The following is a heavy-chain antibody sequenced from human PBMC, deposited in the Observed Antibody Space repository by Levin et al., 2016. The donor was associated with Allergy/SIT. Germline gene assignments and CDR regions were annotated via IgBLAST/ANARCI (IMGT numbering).Heavy chain of an antibody. J-gene: IGHJ4*02. V-gene: IGHV4-34*01. CDR1: GGSFSGYY. CDR3: ARGPTRFFRSVSAVGYCSGGSCRTFDY. Sequence: GSLRLSCAVCGGSFSGYYWSWIRQPPGKGLEWIGEINHSGSTNYNPSLKSRVTISVDTSKNQFSLKLSSVTAADTAVYYCARGPTRFFRSVSAVGYCSGGSCRTFDYWGQGTLVTVSS. CDR2: INHSGST. D-gene: IGHD2-15*01.